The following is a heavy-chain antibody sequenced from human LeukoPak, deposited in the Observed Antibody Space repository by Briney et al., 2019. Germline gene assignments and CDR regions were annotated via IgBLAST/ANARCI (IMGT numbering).Heavy chain of an antibody. J-gene: IGHJ5*02. V-gene: IGHV1-69*04. CDR2: ITPILGIA. D-gene: IGHD3-22*01. CDR1: GGTFSSYA. CDR3: AREGVTYYYDSSGYPSSDWFDP. Sequence: SVKVSCKASGGTFSSYAISWVRQAPGQGLEWMGRITPILGIANYAQKFQGRVTITADKSTSTAYMELSSLRSEDTAVYYCAREGVTYYYDSSGYPSSDWFDPWGQGTLVTVSS.